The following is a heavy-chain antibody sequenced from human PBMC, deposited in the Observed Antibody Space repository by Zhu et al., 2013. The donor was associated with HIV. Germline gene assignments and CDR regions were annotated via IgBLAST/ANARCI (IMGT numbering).Heavy chain of an antibody. J-gene: IGHJ3*02. CDR1: GGSFSGYY. Sequence: QVQLQQWGAGLLKPSETLSLTCAVYGGSFSGYYWSWIRQPPGKGLEWIGEINYSETTYYNPSLKSRVTMSVDTSKNQFSLKMSSVTAADTAVYYCARDAALRQIPDAFDIWGQGTMVTVSS. CDR3: ARDAALRQIPDAFDI. V-gene: IGHV4-34*01. D-gene: IGHD2-2*01. CDR2: INYSETT.